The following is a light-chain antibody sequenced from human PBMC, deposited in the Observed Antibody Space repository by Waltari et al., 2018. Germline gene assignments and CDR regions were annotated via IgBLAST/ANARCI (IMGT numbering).Light chain of an antibody. Sequence: NFMLTQPHSVSESPGKTVTISCTCSSGSIASNYVQWYQQRPGSSPTPVIYEANQRPSGVPDRFSGSIDSSSNSASLTISGLKTEDEADYYCQSYDSSMGVFGGGTKLTVL. CDR2: EAN. J-gene: IGLJ2*01. CDR3: QSYDSSMGV. CDR1: SGSIASNY. V-gene: IGLV6-57*01.